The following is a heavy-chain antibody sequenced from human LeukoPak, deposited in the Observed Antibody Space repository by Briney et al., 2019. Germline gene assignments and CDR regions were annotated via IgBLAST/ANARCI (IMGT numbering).Heavy chain of an antibody. CDR3: ARERKGYYYGSGSPFDAFDI. Sequence: SETLSLTCTVSGGSISSYYWSWIRQPPGKGLEWIGYIYYSGSTNYNPSLKSRVTISVDTSKNQFSLKLSSVTAADTAVYYCARERKGYYYGSGSPFDAFDIWGQGTMVTVSS. V-gene: IGHV4-59*01. CDR1: GGSISSYY. D-gene: IGHD3-10*01. J-gene: IGHJ3*02. CDR2: IYYSGST.